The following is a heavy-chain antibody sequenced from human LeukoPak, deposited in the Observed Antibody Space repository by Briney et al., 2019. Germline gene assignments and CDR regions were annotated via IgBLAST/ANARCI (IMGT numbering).Heavy chain of an antibody. Sequence: GGSLRLSCAASGFIFNNYWMHWVRQAPGKGLVWVAQINGDATATNYAGSVKGRFTISRDNAKNTVHLQMSTLTAEDTAVYYCAKDKWWGASDHWGQGSLVTVSS. CDR3: AKDKWWGASDH. D-gene: IGHD2-8*01. CDR2: INGDATAT. V-gene: IGHV3-74*01. CDR1: GFIFNNYW. J-gene: IGHJ4*02.